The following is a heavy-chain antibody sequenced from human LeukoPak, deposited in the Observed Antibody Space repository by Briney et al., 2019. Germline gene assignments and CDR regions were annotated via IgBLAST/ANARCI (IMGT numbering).Heavy chain of an antibody. V-gene: IGHV3-7*01. CDR2: IKDDGSGQ. Sequence: PGGSLRLSCAASGFTFSSYWMNWARQAPGKGLEWVASIKDDGSGQFYVDSVKGRFTTSRDDAKNSLFLQMNSLRADDTAVYYCARGDHEYWGQGTLVTVSS. CDR1: GFTFSSYW. J-gene: IGHJ4*02. CDR3: ARGDHEY.